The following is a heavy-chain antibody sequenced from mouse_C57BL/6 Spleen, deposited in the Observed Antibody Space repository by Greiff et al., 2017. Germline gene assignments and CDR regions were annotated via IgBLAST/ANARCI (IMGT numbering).Heavy chain of an antibody. CDR3: ARSYYDYDTGLED. Sequence: QVQLQQSGAELVRPGTSVKMSCKASGYTFTNYWIGWAKQRPGHGLEWIGDIYPGGGYTNYNEKFNGKATLTADKSSSTAYMQFSSLTSEDSAIYYCARSYYDYDTGLEDWGQGTTLTVSS. D-gene: IGHD2-4*01. CDR2: IYPGGGYT. CDR1: GYTFTNYW. V-gene: IGHV1-63*01. J-gene: IGHJ2*01.